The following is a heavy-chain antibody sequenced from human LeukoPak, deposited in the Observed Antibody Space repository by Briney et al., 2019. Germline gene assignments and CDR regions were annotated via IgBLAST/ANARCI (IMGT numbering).Heavy chain of an antibody. CDR2: IADDGDNK. J-gene: IGHJ4*02. D-gene: IGHD5/OR15-5a*01. CDR3: ANDCLNIPSIDY. CDR1: GFPLCTFC. V-gene: IGHV3-30*18. Sequence: PVRSLTLPCAHPGFPLCTFCMHWVRPAPGKGLGVLSVIADDGDNKSHADSVHRRFTISRDNSKNTLYLQMNSLTAVDTAVYYCANDCLNIPSIDYWGRGTLVTVSS.